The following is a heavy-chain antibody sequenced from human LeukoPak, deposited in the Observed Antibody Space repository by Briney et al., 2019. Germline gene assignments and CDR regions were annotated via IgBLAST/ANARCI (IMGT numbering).Heavy chain of an antibody. CDR2: INSDGSST. CDR1: GFTFSSYW. CDR3: ARPRYGDGAFDI. D-gene: IGHD4-17*01. V-gene: IGHV3-74*01. J-gene: IGHJ3*02. Sequence: GGSLRLSCAASGFTFSSYWMHWVRQAPGKGLVWVSRINSDGSSTSYADSVKGRFTISRDNAKKTLYLQMNSLRAEDTAVYYCARPRYGDGAFDIWGQGTMVTVSS.